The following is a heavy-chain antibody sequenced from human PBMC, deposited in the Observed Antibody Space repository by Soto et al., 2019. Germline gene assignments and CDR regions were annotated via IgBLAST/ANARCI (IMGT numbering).Heavy chain of an antibody. CDR1: GFTVSSNY. Sequence: GGSLRLSCAASGFTVSSNYMSWVRQAPGKGLEWVSVIYSGGSTYYADSVKGRFTISRDNSKNTLYLQMNSLRAEDTAVYYCAKDWGDYDILTGPDYWGQGTLVTVSS. J-gene: IGHJ4*02. CDR3: AKDWGDYDILTGPDY. V-gene: IGHV3-53*01. D-gene: IGHD3-9*01. CDR2: IYSGGST.